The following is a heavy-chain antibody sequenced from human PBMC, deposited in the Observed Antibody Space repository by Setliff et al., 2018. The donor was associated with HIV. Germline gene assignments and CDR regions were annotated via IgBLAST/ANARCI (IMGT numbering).Heavy chain of an antibody. CDR1: GYTFTGYY. V-gene: IGHV1-2*02. CDR3: ARDTTYEPEYYDSGGYFYGVGPLDY. D-gene: IGHD3-22*01. CDR2: INPNSGGT. Sequence: ASVKVSCKTSGYTFTGYYMHWVRQAPGQGLEWMGWINPNSGGTKYAQKFQGRVTMTRDTSISAVSMELRRLRPDDTAMYFCARDTTYEPEYYDSGGYFYGVGPLDYWGQGALVTVSS. J-gene: IGHJ4*02.